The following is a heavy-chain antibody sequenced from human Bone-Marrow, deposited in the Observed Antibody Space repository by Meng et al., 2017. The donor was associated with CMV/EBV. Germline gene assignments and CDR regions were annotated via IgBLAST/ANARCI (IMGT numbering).Heavy chain of an antibody. CDR1: GGSISSSSYY. Sequence: SETLSLTCTVSGGSISSSSYYWGWIRQPPGKGLEWIGSIHHSGSTYHNPSLKSRLTISIDTSSNQFSLKLRSVTAADTAVYYCARDYEYVWGTLGYWGEGTLVTVSS. J-gene: IGHJ4*02. V-gene: IGHV4-39*07. CDR2: IHHSGST. D-gene: IGHD3-16*01. CDR3: ARDYEYVWGTLGY.